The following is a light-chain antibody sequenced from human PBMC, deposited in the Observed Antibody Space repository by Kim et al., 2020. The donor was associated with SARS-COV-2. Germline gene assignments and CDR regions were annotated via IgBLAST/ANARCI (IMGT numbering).Light chain of an antibody. CDR2: RDN. V-gene: IGLV10-54*01. J-gene: IGLJ3*02. CDR3: SAWDNSLSVWV. Sequence: QPPSVSKDLRQTATLTCTGNSNNIGNQGAAWLQQHQGHPPKLLSYRDNNRPSGISDRLSASRSGNTASLTITGLQPEDEADYFCSAWDNSLSVWVFGGGTQLTVL. CDR1: SNNIGNQG.